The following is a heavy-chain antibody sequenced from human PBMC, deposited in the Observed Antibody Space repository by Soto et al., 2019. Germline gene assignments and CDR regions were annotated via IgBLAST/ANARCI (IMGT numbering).Heavy chain of an antibody. V-gene: IGHV1-3*01. CDR1: GCTFTSYA. CDR2: INAGNGNT. CDR3: ARSRGRWLFGYFDY. D-gene: IGHD3-22*01. Sequence: ASVKVSCKASGCTFTSYAMHWVRQAPGQRLEWMGWINAGNGNTKYSQKFQGRVTITRDTSASTAYMELSSLRSEDTAVYYCARSRGRWLFGYFDYWGQGTLVTVSS. J-gene: IGHJ4*02.